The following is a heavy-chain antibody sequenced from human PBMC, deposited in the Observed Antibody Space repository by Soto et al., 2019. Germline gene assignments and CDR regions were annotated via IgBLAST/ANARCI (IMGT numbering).Heavy chain of an antibody. J-gene: IGHJ6*02. Sequence: PGGSLRLSCAASGFTFSSYAMSWVRQAPGKGLEWVSAISGSGGSTYYADSVKGRFTISRDNSKNTLYLQMNSLRAVDTAVYYCAKDLRDDFWSGYYTVYYYYYGMDVWGQGTTVTVSS. CDR3: AKDLRDDFWSGYYTVYYYYYGMDV. D-gene: IGHD3-3*01. CDR1: GFTFSSYA. V-gene: IGHV3-23*01. CDR2: ISGSGGST.